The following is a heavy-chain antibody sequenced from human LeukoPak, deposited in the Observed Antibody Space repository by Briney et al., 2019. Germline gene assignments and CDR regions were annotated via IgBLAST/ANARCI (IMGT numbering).Heavy chain of an antibody. J-gene: IGHJ6*03. CDR3: ARRKNDRLIVLNPIPGKYYYSYYMDV. CDR1: GYTFTSCY. CDR2: ISVSNGNT. D-gene: IGHD2/OR15-2a*01. Sequence: GASVKVSCKASGYTFTSCYMHWVRQAPGQGLEWMGWISVSNGNTNYAQKLQGRVTMTTDTSTSTAYMELRSLRSDDTAVYYCARRKNDRLIVLNPIPGKYYYSYYMDVWGKGTTVTISS. V-gene: IGHV1-18*04.